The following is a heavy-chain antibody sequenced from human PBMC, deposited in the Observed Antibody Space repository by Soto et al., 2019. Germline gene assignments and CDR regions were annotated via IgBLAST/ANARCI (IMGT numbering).Heavy chain of an antibody. CDR3: VIGPDVFHRLWNWFDP. CDR1: GFTFSVYG. D-gene: IGHD2-21*01. CDR2: IWSDGSHK. J-gene: IGHJ5*02. Sequence: GGSLSLSCAASGFTFSVYGIHWVRQAPGKGLEWVAVIWSDGSHKYYADSVKGRFTISRDNSKNTLYLQMNSLRAEDTAVYYCVIGPDVFHRLWNWFDPWGQGTLVTVSS. V-gene: IGHV3-30*02.